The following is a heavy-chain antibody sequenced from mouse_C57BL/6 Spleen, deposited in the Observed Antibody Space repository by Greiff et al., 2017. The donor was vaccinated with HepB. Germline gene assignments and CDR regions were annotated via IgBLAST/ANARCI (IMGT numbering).Heavy chain of an antibody. D-gene: IGHD2-4*01. V-gene: IGHV6-3*01. CDR3: TRDYDYPYYFDY. CDR1: GFTFSNYW. J-gene: IGHJ2*01. CDR2: IRLKSDNYAT. Sequence: EVKLQESGGGLVQPGGSMKLSCVASGFTFSNYWMNWVRQSPEKGLEWVAQIRLKSDNYATHYAESVKGRFTISRDDSKSSVYLQMNNLRAEDTGIYYCTRDYDYPYYFDYWGQGTTLTVSS.